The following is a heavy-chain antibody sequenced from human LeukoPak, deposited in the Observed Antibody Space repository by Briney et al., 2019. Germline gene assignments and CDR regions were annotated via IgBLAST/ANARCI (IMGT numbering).Heavy chain of an antibody. CDR1: VYTFTNYG. J-gene: IGHJ6*03. Sequence: SVKVSCKASVYTFTNYGITWVRQAPGQGLEWMGWISAYNGNTNYAQKFQGRVTMTTDTSATTAYMDLRSLRSDDTAVYYCARDGPLILGAADYYSYFYMDVWGKGTTVTVS. V-gene: IGHV1-18*04. D-gene: IGHD1-26*01. CDR3: ARDGPLILGAADYYSYFYMDV. CDR2: ISAYNGNT.